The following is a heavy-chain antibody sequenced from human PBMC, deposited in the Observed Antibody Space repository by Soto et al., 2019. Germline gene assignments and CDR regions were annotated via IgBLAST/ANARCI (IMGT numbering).Heavy chain of an antibody. CDR2: FDPEDGET. CDR1: GYTLTELS. J-gene: IGHJ5*02. Sequence: ASVKVSCKVSGYTLTELSMHWVRQAPGKGLEWMGGFDPEDGETIYAQKFQGRVTMTEDTSTDTAYMELSSLRSEDTAVYYCATDSIAAAGTRYNWFDLWGQGTLVTVSS. D-gene: IGHD6-13*01. CDR3: ATDSIAAAGTRYNWFDL. V-gene: IGHV1-24*01.